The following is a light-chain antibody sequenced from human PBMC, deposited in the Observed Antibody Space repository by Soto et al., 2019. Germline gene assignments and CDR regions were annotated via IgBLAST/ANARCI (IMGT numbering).Light chain of an antibody. CDR1: HNVDIY. CDR2: DAS. J-gene: IGKJ5*01. CDR3: QQRKHWPPLT. V-gene: IGKV3-11*01. Sequence: EVVLTQSPATLSLSPGETATLSCRASHNVDIYLAWYQQKPGQAPRLLIYDASNRATGIPARFSGSGFGTDFTLTISSLEPEDSAVYYCQQRKHWPPLTFGQGTRLE.